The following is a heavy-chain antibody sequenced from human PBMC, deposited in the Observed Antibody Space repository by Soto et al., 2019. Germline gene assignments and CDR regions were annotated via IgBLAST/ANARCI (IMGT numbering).Heavy chain of an antibody. CDR2: ISYDGRNK. V-gene: IGHV3-30*04. Sequence: GGSLGLSCASSGFTFSSYAMHWVRQAPGKGLEWVAVISYDGRNKYYADSVKGRFTISRDNSKNTLYLQMDSLRAEDTAVFFCARVGGQWPLWAFDIWGQGTMVTVSS. CDR3: ARVGGQWPLWAFDI. J-gene: IGHJ3*02. D-gene: IGHD6-19*01. CDR1: GFTFSSYA.